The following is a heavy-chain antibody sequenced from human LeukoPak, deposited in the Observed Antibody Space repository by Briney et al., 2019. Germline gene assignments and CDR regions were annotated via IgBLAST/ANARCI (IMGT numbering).Heavy chain of an antibody. CDR1: GGFVNSDSYH. Sequence: KTSETLSLTCTVSGGFVNSDSYHWSWIRQPPGKGLEWIGYIHYSGSTIQKPSLKTRVTISLDTSRIQFSLKLTSVTAADTAVYYCARYAGDYFDYCGQGTLFTVS. CDR2: IHYSGST. CDR3: ARYAGDYFDY. D-gene: IGHD1-26*01. J-gene: IGHJ4*02. V-gene: IGHV4-61*01.